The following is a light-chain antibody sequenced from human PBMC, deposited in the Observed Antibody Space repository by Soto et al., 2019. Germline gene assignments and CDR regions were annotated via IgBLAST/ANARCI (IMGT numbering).Light chain of an antibody. CDR2: GAS. Sequence: AIQLTQSPSSLSASVGDRVTITCRASQGISSALAWYQQKPGKAPKLLIYGASSLASGVPSRFSGSGSGTDFTVTISSLQPEDSATYYCQQINTYPLTFGGGTKVEI. V-gene: IGKV1-13*02. CDR3: QQINTYPLT. CDR1: QGISSA. J-gene: IGKJ4*01.